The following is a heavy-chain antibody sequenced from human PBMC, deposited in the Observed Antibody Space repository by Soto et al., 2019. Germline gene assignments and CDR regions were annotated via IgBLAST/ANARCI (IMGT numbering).Heavy chain of an antibody. CDR1: GYTFTSYG. Sequence: QVQLVQSGAEVKKPGASVKVSCKASGYTFTSYGISWVRQAPGQGLEWMGWISAYNGNTNYAQKLQGRVTMTTDTSTSTAYMELRSLRSDDTAVYYCAREREGYCSSTSRYTGYYYYGMDVWGQGTTVTVSS. CDR2: ISAYNGNT. V-gene: IGHV1-18*04. CDR3: AREREGYCSSTSRYTGYYYYGMDV. J-gene: IGHJ6*02. D-gene: IGHD2-2*02.